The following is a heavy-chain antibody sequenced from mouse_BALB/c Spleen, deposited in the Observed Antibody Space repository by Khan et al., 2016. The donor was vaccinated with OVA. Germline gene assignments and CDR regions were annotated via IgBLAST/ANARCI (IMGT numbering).Heavy chain of an antibody. Sequence: VQLQQSGPDLVKPGASVKMSCKASGYTFTNYVMHWVKQKPGQGLEWIGYINPDNDGIRYNEKFKDKATLTSDKSSSTAYLELSSLTSEDSAVYDCAIEASNWDFSFAYGGQGTLVTVSA. CDR1: GYTFTNYV. J-gene: IGHJ3*01. V-gene: IGHV1S136*01. CDR3: AIEASNWDFSFAY. D-gene: IGHD4-1*01. CDR2: INPDNDGI.